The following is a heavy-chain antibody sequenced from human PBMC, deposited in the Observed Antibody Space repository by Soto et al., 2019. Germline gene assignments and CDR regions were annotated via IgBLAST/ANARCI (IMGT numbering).Heavy chain of an antibody. CDR1: GFTFSSYA. V-gene: IGHV3-23*01. CDR2: ISGGGGNT. Sequence: EVQLLESGGGLVQPGGSLRLSCAASGFTFSSYAMSWVRQTPGKGLEWVSGISGGGGNTYYADSVTGRFTISSDNSRNTLYLQRNSLRAADTAIYYCAKDRGAGGRFSGIAVAGIPSWGQGTLVTVSS. J-gene: IGHJ5*02. CDR3: AKDRGAGGRFSGIAVAGIPS. D-gene: IGHD6-19*01.